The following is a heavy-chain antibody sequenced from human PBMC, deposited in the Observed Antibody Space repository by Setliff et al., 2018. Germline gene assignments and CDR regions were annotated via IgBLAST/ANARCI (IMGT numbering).Heavy chain of an antibody. CDR2: INYSGIT. CDR1: GDSISSSSYY. D-gene: IGHD4-17*01. Sequence: SETLSLTCSVSGDSISSSSYYWGWIRQPPGKGLEWIGSINYSGITYHSPSLKSRVIVSVDTSKNQFSLRLTSVTAVDTAVYYCAKHMTPVANYFNRYMDVWGKGTTVTSP. CDR3: AKHMTPVANYFNRYMDV. V-gene: IGHV4-39*01. J-gene: IGHJ6*03.